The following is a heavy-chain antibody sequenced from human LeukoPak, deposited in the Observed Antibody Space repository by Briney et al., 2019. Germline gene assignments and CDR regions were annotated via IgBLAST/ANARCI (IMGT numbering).Heavy chain of an antibody. CDR1: GYTFTSYY. Sequence: GASVKVSCKASGYTFTSYYMHWVRQAPGQGLEWMGIINPSGGSTSYAQKFQGRVTMTRDTSTSTVYMELSSLRSEDTAVYYCAGEKGYYGSGEEFDPWGQGTLVTVSS. D-gene: IGHD3-10*01. CDR3: AGEKGYYGSGEEFDP. J-gene: IGHJ5*02. V-gene: IGHV1-46*01. CDR2: INPSGGST.